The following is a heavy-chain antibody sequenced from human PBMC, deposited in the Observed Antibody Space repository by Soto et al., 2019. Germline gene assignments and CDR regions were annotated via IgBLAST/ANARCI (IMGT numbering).Heavy chain of an antibody. CDR2: INPIFGTA. J-gene: IGHJ3*02. Sequence: QVQLVQSGAEVKKPGASVKVSCKASGYTFTGYYMHWVRQAPGQGLEWMGWINPIFGTANYAQKFQGRVTITADESTSTAYMELSSLRSEDTAVYYCARAGASYYDSSGYYDAFDIWGQGTMVTVSS. CDR1: GYTFTGYY. V-gene: IGHV1-69*01. CDR3: ARAGASYYDSSGYYDAFDI. D-gene: IGHD3-22*01.